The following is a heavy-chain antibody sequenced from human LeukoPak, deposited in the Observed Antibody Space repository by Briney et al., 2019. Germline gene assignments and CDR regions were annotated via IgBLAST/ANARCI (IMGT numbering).Heavy chain of an antibody. Sequence: GGSLRLSCAASGFTFSSYSMYWVRQAPGKGLEWVSYISSSSSNIYYADSVKGRFTISRDNAKNSFYLQMNSLKASDTAMYYCARLNGYGTPSYFDYWGQGTLVTVSS. CDR1: GFTFSSYS. V-gene: IGHV3-48*01. CDR2: ISSSSSNI. D-gene: IGHD2-8*01. J-gene: IGHJ4*02. CDR3: ARLNGYGTPSYFDY.